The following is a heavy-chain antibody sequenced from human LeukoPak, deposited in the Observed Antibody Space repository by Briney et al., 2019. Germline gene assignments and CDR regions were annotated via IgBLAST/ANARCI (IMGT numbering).Heavy chain of an antibody. CDR2: IYHSGST. Sequence: PSETLSLTCSVSGYSISSAYYWGWIRQPPGKGLEWIGSIYHSGSTYYNPSLKSRVTISVDTSKNQFSLMLSSVTAADTAAYYCAREGYSGSDSNLWGQGTLVTVSS. CDR3: AREGYSGSDSNL. J-gene: IGHJ4*02. CDR1: GYSISSAYY. D-gene: IGHD5-12*01. V-gene: IGHV4-38-2*02.